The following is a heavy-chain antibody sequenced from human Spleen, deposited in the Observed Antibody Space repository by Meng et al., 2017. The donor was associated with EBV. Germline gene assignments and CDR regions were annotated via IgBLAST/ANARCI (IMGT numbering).Heavy chain of an antibody. CDR3: APAALDSGVVPPDFHY. D-gene: IGHD3-3*01. J-gene: IGHJ4*02. Sequence: QVHLVQSGAEVKKPGSSVKVSCEASGGPFSSFAINWVRQAPGQGLEWMGRIIVIFGTVKYAQNFQGRLTISADESTSTSYMDLSSLRSEDTAVYYCAPAALDSGVVPPDFHYWGQGTLVTVAS. CDR1: GGPFSSFA. V-gene: IGHV1-69*18. CDR2: IIVIFGTV.